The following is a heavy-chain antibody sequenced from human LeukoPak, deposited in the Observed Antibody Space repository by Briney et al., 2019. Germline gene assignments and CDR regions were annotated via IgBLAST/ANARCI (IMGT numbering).Heavy chain of an antibody. D-gene: IGHD2-8*01. J-gene: IGHJ6*03. CDR2: IIPIFGTA. CDR3: ASSPSRVCTNGVCMSYYYYYMDV. CDR1: GGTFSSYA. Sequence: GASVKVSCKASGGTFSSYAISWVRQAPGQGLEWMGGIIPIFGTANYAQKFQGRVTITTDESTSTAYMELSSLRSEDTAVYYCASSPSRVCTNGVCMSYYYYYMDVWDKGTTVTVSS. V-gene: IGHV1-69*05.